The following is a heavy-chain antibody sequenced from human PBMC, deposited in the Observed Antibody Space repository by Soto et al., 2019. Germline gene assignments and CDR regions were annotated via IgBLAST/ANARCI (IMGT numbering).Heavy chain of an antibody. CDR2: INPSGGST. Sequence: QVQLVQSGAEVKKPGASVKVSCKASGYTFTSYYMHWVRQAPGQGLEWMGIINPSGGSTSYAQKSPGKVTMTRDTSTSTVYMGLGSLGSEDTAVYYGARDFPSRAARRGGGAFDIWGQGTMVTVSS. CDR3: ARDFPSRAARRGGGAFDI. J-gene: IGHJ3*02. V-gene: IGHV1-46*03. CDR1: GYTFTSYY. D-gene: IGHD6-6*01.